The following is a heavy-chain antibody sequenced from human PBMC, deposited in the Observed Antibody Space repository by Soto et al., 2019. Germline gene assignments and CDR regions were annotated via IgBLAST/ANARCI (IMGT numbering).Heavy chain of an antibody. CDR2: IYHSGST. Sequence: SETLSLTCAFFVVAIYSGVYSCSWIRQPPGKGLEWIGYIYHSGSTYYNPSLKSRVTISVDTSKNQFSLKLSSVSAADTAVYYCARKRGNYLEYWGRGALVNVSS. D-gene: IGHD3-16*01. J-gene: IGHJ4*02. V-gene: IGHV4-30-2*01. CDR1: VVAIYSGVYS. CDR3: ARKRGNYLEY.